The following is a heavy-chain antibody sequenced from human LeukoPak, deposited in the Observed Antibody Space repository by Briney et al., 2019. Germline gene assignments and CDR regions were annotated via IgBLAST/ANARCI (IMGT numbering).Heavy chain of an antibody. D-gene: IGHD2-2*01. CDR1: GFTFSSYW. CDR3: AKDRTPPTVVVVPAAFDY. Sequence: GGSLRLSCAASGFTFSSYWMSWVRQAPGKGLEWVANIKQDGCEKYYVDSVKGRFTISRDNAKNSLYLQMNSLRAEDTAVYYCAKDRTPPTVVVVPAAFDYWGQGTLVTVSS. J-gene: IGHJ4*02. CDR2: IKQDGCEK. V-gene: IGHV3-7*01.